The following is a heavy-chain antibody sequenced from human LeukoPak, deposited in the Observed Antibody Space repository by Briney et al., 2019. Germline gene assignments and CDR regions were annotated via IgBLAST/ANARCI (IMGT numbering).Heavy chain of an antibody. CDR1: GFTLSSYW. V-gene: IGHV3-74*01. CDR2: INSYGSST. J-gene: IGHJ6*03. Sequence: GGSLRLSCAAYGFTLSSYWMHWVRQAPGKGLVWVSRINSYGSSTTYADSVKGRITISRDNAKNTLYLQMNSLRAEDTAVYYCAREDYSDYYMDVWGKGTTVTVSS. D-gene: IGHD4-11*01. CDR3: AREDYSDYYMDV.